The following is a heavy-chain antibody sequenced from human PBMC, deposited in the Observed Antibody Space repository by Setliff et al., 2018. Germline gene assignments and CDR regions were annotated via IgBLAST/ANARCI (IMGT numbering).Heavy chain of an antibody. D-gene: IGHD1-1*01. V-gene: IGHV4-39*07. Sequence: SETLSLTCTVSGGSISSSSYYWGWIRQPPGKGLEWIGTIYYTGNTYYNPSLKSRVTIPVDTSKNQFSLNLSSVTAADTAIYYCARVVPLGGTDRWGQGTLVTV. CDR1: GGSISSSSYY. J-gene: IGHJ5*02. CDR3: ARVVPLGGTDR. CDR2: IYYTGNT.